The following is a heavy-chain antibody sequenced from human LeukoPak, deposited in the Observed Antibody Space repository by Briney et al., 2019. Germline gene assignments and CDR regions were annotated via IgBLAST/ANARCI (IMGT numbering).Heavy chain of an antibody. V-gene: IGHV1-2*02. CDR1: GYTFTGYY. Sequence: ASVKVSCKTSGYTFTGYYMHWVRQAPGQGLEWMGWINPNSGGTNYAQKFQGRVTMTRDTSISTAYMELSRLRSDDTAVYYCARVGWGGSFFSSNPNWYFDLWGRGTLVTVSS. D-gene: IGHD3-16*01. J-gene: IGHJ2*01. CDR3: ARVGWGGSFFSSNPNWYFDL. CDR2: INPNSGGT.